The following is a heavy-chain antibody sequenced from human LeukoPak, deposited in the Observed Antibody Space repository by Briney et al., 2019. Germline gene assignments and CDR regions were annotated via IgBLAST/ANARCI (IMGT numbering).Heavy chain of an antibody. J-gene: IGHJ5*02. CDR3: ARSLEVDP. Sequence: GGSLRRSCAASGFTFSSYDVNWIRQAPGKGLEWVSSISSTSTSINYADSVRGRFTISRDNAKNSLYLQMSSLRAEDTAVYYCARSLEVDPWGQGTLVTVSS. V-gene: IGHV3-21*01. CDR1: GFTFSSYD. CDR2: ISSTSTSI.